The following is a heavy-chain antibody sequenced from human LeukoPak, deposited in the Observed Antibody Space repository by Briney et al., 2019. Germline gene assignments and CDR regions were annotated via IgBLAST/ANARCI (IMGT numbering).Heavy chain of an antibody. CDR1: EFTFSSHW. D-gene: IGHD5-12*01. CDR2: INSDGSST. J-gene: IGHJ4*02. Sequence: PGGSLRLSCTASEFTFSSHWMHWVRQAPGKGLVWVSYINSDGSSTTYADYVKGRFTISRDNAKNMLYLQMNSLRAEDTAVYCCARDGSLPDYWGQGTLVTVSS. V-gene: IGHV3-74*01. CDR3: ARDGSLPDY.